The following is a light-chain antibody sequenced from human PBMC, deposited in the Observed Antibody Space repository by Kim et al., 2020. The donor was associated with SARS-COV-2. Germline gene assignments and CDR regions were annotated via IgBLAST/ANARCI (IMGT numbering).Light chain of an antibody. CDR3: QKYYSAPLT. J-gene: IGKJ4*01. CDR2: AAS. Sequence: ASVGDRVTITCRARQDMRNYLAWYQQKPGKVPQLLIYAASTLQSGVPSRFSGSGSGTDFTLTISSLQPEDVATYYCQKYYSAPLTFGGGTKVDIK. V-gene: IGKV1-27*01. CDR1: QDMRNY.